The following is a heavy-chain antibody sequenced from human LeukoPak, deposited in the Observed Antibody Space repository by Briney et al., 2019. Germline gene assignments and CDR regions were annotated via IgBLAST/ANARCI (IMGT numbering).Heavy chain of an antibody. D-gene: IGHD6-19*01. Sequence: SETLSLTCTVSGSSISSYYWSWIRQPPGKGLEWIGYIYYSGSTNYNPSLKSRVTISVDTSKNQFSLKLSSVTAADTAVYYCARDQRQWLALANYNWFDPWGQGTLVTVSS. CDR3: ARDQRQWLALANYNWFDP. CDR2: IYYSGST. J-gene: IGHJ5*02. CDR1: GSSISSYY. V-gene: IGHV4-59*01.